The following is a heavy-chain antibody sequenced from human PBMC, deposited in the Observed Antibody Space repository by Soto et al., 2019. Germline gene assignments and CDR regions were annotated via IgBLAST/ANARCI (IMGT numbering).Heavy chain of an antibody. CDR2: INAGNGNT. V-gene: IGHV1-3*01. CDR1: GYTFTSYA. J-gene: IGHJ4*02. CDR3: ARSPGGPDGPGDY. D-gene: IGHD2-15*01. Sequence: QVQLVQSGAEVKKPGASVKVSCKASGYTFTSYAMHWVRQAPGQRLEWMGWINAGNGNTKYSQKFQGRVTITRDTSASTAYMELSSLRSADTAVYYCARSPGGPDGPGDYWGQGTLGTVSS.